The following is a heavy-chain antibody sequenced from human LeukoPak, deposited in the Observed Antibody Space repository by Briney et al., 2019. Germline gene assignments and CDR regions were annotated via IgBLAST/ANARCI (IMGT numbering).Heavy chain of an antibody. J-gene: IGHJ4*02. CDR2: ISYDGSNK. CDR1: GFTFSSYA. Sequence: PGGSLRLSCAASGFTFSSYAMHWVRQAPGKGLEWVAVISYDGSNKYYADSVKGRFTISRDNSKNTLYLQMNSLRAEDTAVYYCAKVGDCSGGSCYSFDYWGQGTLVTVSS. V-gene: IGHV3-30*04. D-gene: IGHD2-15*01. CDR3: AKVGDCSGGSCYSFDY.